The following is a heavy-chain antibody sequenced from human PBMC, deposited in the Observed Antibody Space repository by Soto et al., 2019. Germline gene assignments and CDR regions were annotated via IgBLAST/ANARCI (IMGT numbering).Heavy chain of an antibody. Sequence: QVQLQESGPGLVKPSETLSLSCSVSGASLSSYYWTWIRQTPGKGLEWIGHIYYSGNTKYNPSLTSRVTFSVDTSKNQFFLTLTSVTAADTATYYCARASQYYGSGPFDYWGQGTLVTVSS. CDR2: IYYSGNT. J-gene: IGHJ4*02. CDR1: GASLSSYY. D-gene: IGHD3-10*01. CDR3: ARASQYYGSGPFDY. V-gene: IGHV4-59*01.